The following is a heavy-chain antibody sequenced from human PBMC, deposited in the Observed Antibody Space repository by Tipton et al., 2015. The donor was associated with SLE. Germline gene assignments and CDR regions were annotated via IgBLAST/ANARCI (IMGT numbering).Heavy chain of an antibody. V-gene: IGHV4-34*01. D-gene: IGHD3-16*01. CDR1: GGSFSGYY. J-gene: IGHJ4*02. CDR2: INHSGST. CDR3: ASLRGGVMGY. Sequence: TLSLTCAVYGGSFSGYYWSWIRQPPGKGLEWIGEINHSGSTNYNPSLKSRVTISVDTSKNQFSLKLSSVTAADTAVYYCASLRGGVMGYWGQGTLVTVSS.